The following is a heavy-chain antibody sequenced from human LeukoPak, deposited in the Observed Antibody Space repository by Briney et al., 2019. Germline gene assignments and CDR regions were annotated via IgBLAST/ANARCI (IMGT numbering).Heavy chain of an antibody. J-gene: IGHJ4*02. V-gene: IGHV4-34*01. D-gene: IGHD1-26*01. CDR2: INHSGST. CDR1: GGSFSGYY. CDR3: ARGRSWVPDY. Sequence: PSETLSLTCAVYGGSFSGYYWSWIRQPPGKGLEWIGEINHSGSTNYNPSLKSRVTISVDTSKNQFSLKLSSVTAADTAVYYCARGRSWVPDYWGQGTLVTVSS.